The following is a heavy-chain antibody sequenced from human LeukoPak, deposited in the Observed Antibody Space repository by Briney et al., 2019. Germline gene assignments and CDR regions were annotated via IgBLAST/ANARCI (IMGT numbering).Heavy chain of an antibody. J-gene: IGHJ6*03. Sequence: ASVNLSFTGAGYAFTCSGYSWIRLRHAPGNELMGLISINNSSTNNAQKLQGRVTKTTDTSTSTAYMELRSLRSDDTVVYYCARGVGNGVPPTGYYKAKYQYYYMDVWGKGTTVTVSS. CDR3: ARGVGNGVPPTGYYKAKYQYYYMDV. D-gene: IGHD3-9*01. CDR2: ISINNSST. CDR1: GYAFTCSG. V-gene: IGHV1-18*01.